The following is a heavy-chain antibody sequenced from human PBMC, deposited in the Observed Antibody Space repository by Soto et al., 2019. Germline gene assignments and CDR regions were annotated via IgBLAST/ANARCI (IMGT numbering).Heavy chain of an antibody. J-gene: IGHJ4*02. D-gene: IGHD3-22*01. CDR1: GASVSNYK. CDR2: TSHSGIN. Sequence: SETLSISCTVSGASVSNYKWSWIRQPPGKGLEWIGYTSHSGINNINPSLKSRATFSVDTSKNQFSLKLSSVTAADTAVYYCARFYYDNSGYAFDSWGQGTLVT. CDR3: ARFYYDNSGYAFDS. V-gene: IGHV4-59*08.